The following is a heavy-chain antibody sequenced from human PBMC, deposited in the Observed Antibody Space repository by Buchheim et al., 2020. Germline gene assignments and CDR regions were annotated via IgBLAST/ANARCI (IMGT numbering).Heavy chain of an antibody. V-gene: IGHV3-23*01. CDR2: ISGSAGST. J-gene: IGHJ4*02. CDR1: GFTFSTYA. CDR3: ARFGGTIVSYFDY. D-gene: IGHD2-8*01. Sequence: EVQLSESGGGLKQPGGSLRLSCAASGFTFSTYAMTWVRQAPGKGLEWVSSISGSAGSTYYADSVKGRFTISRDNSKNTVYLQMNSLRAEDTAVYYCARFGGTIVSYFDYWGQGTL.